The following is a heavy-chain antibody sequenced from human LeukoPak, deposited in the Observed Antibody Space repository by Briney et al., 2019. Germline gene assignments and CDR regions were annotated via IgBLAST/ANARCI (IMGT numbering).Heavy chain of an antibody. D-gene: IGHD2-2*01. Sequence: PSQTLSLTCTVAGGSISSGGYYWSWIRQPPGKGLEWIRYIYHSGSTYYNPSLKSRVTISVDRSKNQFSLKLSSVTAADTAVYYCAREDVVVPAAMGERYFDYWGQGTLVTVSS. CDR3: AREDVVVPAAMGERYFDY. V-gene: IGHV4-30-2*01. CDR2: IYHSGST. J-gene: IGHJ4*02. CDR1: GGSISSGGYY.